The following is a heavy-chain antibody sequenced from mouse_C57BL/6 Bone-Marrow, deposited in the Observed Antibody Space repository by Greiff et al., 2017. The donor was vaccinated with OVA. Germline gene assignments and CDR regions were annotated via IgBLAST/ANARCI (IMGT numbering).Heavy chain of an antibody. CDR2: IYPGSGNT. J-gene: IGHJ2*01. Sequence: QVQLKQSGAELVRPGASVKLSCKASGYTFTDYYINWVKQRPGQGLEWIARIYPGSGNTYYNEKFKGKATLTAEKSSSTAYMQLSSLTSEDSAVYFCARRLRPYYFDYWGQGTTLTVSS. CDR3: ARRLRPYYFDY. D-gene: IGHD1-2*01. V-gene: IGHV1-76*01. CDR1: GYTFTDYY.